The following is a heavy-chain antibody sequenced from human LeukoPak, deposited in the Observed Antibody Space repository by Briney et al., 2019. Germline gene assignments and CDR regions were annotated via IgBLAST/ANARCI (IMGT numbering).Heavy chain of an antibody. Sequence: GGSLRFSCAASGFTFSSYGMHWVRQAPGKGLEWVAVVSYGGTDKYYEDSVKGRFTISRDNSKNTLYLQMNSLRTEDTAMYYCAKADGSGSYFDHWRQGTLLPVSS. CDR3: AKADGSGSYFDH. J-gene: IGHJ4*02. CDR2: VSYGGTDK. D-gene: IGHD3-10*01. V-gene: IGHV3-30*18. CDR1: GFTFSSYG.